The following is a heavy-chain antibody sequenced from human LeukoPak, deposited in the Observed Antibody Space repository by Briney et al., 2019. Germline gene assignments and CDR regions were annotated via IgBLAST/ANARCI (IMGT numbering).Heavy chain of an antibody. D-gene: IGHD5-18*01. CDR2: IYSGGST. V-gene: IGHV3-66*01. CDR3: ARTAVGYSYGFGVLYFDY. Sequence: GGSLRLSCAASGSTVSSNYMSWVRQAPGKGLEWVSVIYSGGSTYCADSVKGRFTISRDNSKNTLYLQMNSLRAEDTAVYYCARTAVGYSYGFGVLYFDYWGQGTLVTVSS. CDR1: GSTVSSNY. J-gene: IGHJ4*02.